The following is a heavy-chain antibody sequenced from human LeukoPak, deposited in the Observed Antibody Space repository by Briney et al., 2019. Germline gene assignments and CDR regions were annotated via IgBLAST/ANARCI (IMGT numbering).Heavy chain of an antibody. D-gene: IGHD6-6*01. Sequence: GRSLRLSCAASGFTFSSYAMHWDRQAPGKGLEWVAVISYDGSNKYYADSVKGRFTISRDNAKNTLYLQVNNLRAEDTAVYYCARGPNSNWSGLDFWGQGTLLTVSS. CDR3: ARGPNSNWSGLDF. V-gene: IGHV3-30-3*01. J-gene: IGHJ4*02. CDR2: ISYDGSNK. CDR1: GFTFSSYA.